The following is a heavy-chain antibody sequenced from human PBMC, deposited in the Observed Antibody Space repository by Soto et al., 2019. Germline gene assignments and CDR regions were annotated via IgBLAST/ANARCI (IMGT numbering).Heavy chain of an antibody. CDR3: ASTREEYYFDY. CDR1: GGSISSYY. CDR2: IYYSGST. Sequence: QVQLQESGPGLVKPSETLSLTCTVSGGSISSYYWSWIRQPPGKGLEWIGYIYYSGSTNYNPSLKSRVTISVDTSKNQFSLKLSSVTAADTAVYYCASTREEYYFDYWGQGTLVTVSS. V-gene: IGHV4-59*08. J-gene: IGHJ4*02.